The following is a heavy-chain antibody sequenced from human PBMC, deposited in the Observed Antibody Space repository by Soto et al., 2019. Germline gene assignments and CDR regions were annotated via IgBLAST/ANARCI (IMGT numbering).Heavy chain of an antibody. CDR1: GGTFSSNP. CDR3: ARRQTSGFNRYFDS. CDR2: TISTFGTG. Sequence: GASVKVSCKASGGTFSSNPISCMLQAPGQGLEWLGGTISTFGTGSYAQRFQGRLTITADKSTNTAYMELSGLRPEDTAVYYCARRQTSGFNRYFDSWGQGTLVTVPQ. D-gene: IGHD1-26*01. J-gene: IGHJ4*02. V-gene: IGHV1-69*06.